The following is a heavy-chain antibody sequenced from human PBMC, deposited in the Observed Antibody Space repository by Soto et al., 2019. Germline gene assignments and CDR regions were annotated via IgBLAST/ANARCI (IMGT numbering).Heavy chain of an antibody. V-gene: IGHV3-7*03. Sequence: GGSLRLSCAASGFTFSNSWMSWVRQAPGKGLEWVANIKEDGSEKDYVDPVKGRFTITRDNAKNSLYLQMNNLRAEDTAVYFCTRKRFGMDVWGQGTTVTAP. CDR3: TRKRFGMDV. J-gene: IGHJ6*02. CDR2: IKEDGSEK. CDR1: GFTFSNSW.